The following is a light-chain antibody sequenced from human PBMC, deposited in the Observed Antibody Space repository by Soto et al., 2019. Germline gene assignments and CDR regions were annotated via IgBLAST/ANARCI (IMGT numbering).Light chain of an antibody. CDR3: QQYGSSPLT. J-gene: IGKJ4*01. Sequence: ETLMTQSPATLSVAPGEGASLSCRASQSVNNNLAWYQQKAGQAPRLLIYGASSRATGIPDRFSGSGSGTDFTLTISRLEPEDFAVYYCQQYGSSPLTFGGGTKVDIK. CDR1: QSVNNN. V-gene: IGKV3-20*01. CDR2: GAS.